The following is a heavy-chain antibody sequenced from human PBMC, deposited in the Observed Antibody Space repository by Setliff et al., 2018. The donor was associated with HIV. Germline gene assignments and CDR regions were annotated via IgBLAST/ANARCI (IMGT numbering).Heavy chain of an antibody. Sequence: PGGSLRLSCAASGFTFSSYWMSWVRQAPGKGLEWVANIKQDGSEKYYVDSVKGRFTISRDNAKNSLYLQMNSLRAEDTAVYYCTTDRWSHFYDSSGYYYYYWGQGTRVTVSS. CDR2: IKQDGSEK. D-gene: IGHD3-22*01. V-gene: IGHV3-7*01. J-gene: IGHJ4*02. CDR3: TTDRWSHFYDSSGYYYYY. CDR1: GFTFSSYW.